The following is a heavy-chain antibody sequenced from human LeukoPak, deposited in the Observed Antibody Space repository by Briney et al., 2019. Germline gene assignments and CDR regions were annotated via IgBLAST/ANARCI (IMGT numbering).Heavy chain of an antibody. J-gene: IGHJ4*02. CDR2: IRSKAYGGTT. Sequence: PGGSLRLSCTASGFTFGDYAMSWFRQAPGKGLEWVGFIRSKAYGGTTEYAASVKGRFTISRDDSKSIAYLQMNSLKTEDTAVYYCTRARDIVVVVAATGFDYWGQGTLVTASS. CDR1: GFTFGDYA. D-gene: IGHD2-15*01. CDR3: TRARDIVVVVAATGFDY. V-gene: IGHV3-49*03.